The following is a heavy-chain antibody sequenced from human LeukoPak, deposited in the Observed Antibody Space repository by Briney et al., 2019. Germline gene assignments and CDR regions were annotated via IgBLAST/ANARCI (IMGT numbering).Heavy chain of an antibody. V-gene: IGHV3-48*04. CDR1: GFTFSSYS. Sequence: GGSLRLSCAASGFTFSSYSMNWVRQAPGKGLEWVSYISSSSSTIYYADSVKGRFTISRDNAKNSLYLQMNSLRAEDTAVYYCARGTYYYDSSGSDAFDIWGQGTLVTVSS. CDR3: ARGTYYYDSSGSDAFDI. J-gene: IGHJ3*02. CDR2: ISSSSSTI. D-gene: IGHD3-22*01.